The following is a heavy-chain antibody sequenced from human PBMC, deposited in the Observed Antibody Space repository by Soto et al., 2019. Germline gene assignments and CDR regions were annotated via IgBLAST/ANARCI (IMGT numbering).Heavy chain of an antibody. V-gene: IGHV3-7*01. CDR1: GFTSSSYW. J-gene: IGHJ4*02. D-gene: IGHD5-12*01. CDR2: IKQDGSEK. Sequence: EVQLVESGGGLVQPGGSLRLSCAASGFTSSSYWMSWVRQAPGKGLEWVANIKQDGSEKYYVDSVKGRFTISRDNAKTSLYLQMNSLRAEDTAVYYCARDQHSGYEQQRYYFDYWGQGTLVTVSS. CDR3: ARDQHSGYEQQRYYFDY.